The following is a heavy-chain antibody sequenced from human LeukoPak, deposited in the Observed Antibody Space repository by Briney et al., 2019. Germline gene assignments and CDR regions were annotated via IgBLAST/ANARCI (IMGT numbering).Heavy chain of an antibody. CDR3: ARLNPMVRGVISYFDY. V-gene: IGHV4-39*01. Sequence: PSETLSLTCTVSGGSISSSSYYWGWIRQPPGKGLEWIGSIYYSGSTYYNPSLKSRVTISVDTSKNQFSLKLSSVTAADTAVYYCARLNPMVRGVISYFDYWGQGTLVTVSS. CDR2: IYYSGST. J-gene: IGHJ4*02. CDR1: GGSISSSSYY. D-gene: IGHD3-10*01.